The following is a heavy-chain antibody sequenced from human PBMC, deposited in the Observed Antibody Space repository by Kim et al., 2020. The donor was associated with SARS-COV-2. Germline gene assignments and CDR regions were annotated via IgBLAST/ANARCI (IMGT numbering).Heavy chain of an antibody. J-gene: IGHJ3*02. D-gene: IGHD2-2*01. CDR3: AREGLGYCSSTRCQNAFDI. CDR2: IYYSGST. CDR1: GGSISSYY. V-gene: IGHV4-59*01. Sequence: SETLSLTCTVSGGSISSYYWSWIRQPPGKGLEWIGDIYYSGSTNYNPSLKSRVTISVDTSKNQFSLKLSSVTAADTAVYYCAREGLGYCSSTRCQNAFDIWGQGTMVTVSS.